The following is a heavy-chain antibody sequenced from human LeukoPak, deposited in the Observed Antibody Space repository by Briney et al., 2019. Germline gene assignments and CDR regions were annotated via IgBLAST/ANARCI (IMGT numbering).Heavy chain of an antibody. CDR3: ARGFQPRFGELFPPAYFQH. Sequence: PGGSLRLSCAASGFTFSSYGTHWVRQAPGKGLEWVAVISYDGSNKYYADSVKGRFTISRDNSKNTLYLQMSSLRAEDTAVYYCARGFQPRFGELFPPAYFQHWGQGTLVTVSS. CDR2: ISYDGSNK. J-gene: IGHJ1*01. CDR1: GFTFSSYG. D-gene: IGHD3-10*01. V-gene: IGHV3-30*03.